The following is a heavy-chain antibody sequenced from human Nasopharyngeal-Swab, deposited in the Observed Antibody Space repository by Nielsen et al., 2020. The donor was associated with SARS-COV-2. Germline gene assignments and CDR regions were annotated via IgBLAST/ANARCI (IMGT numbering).Heavy chain of an antibody. CDR2: ISGSGGST. CDR1: GFTFSSYA. V-gene: IGHV3-23*01. J-gene: IGHJ5*02. CDR3: AKGYSGYPRNNWFDP. Sequence: GESLKISCAASGFTFSSYAMSWVRQAPGKGLEWVSAISGSGGSTYYADSVKGRFTISRDNSKNTLYLQMNSPRAEDTAVYYCAKGYSGYPRNNWFDPWGQGTLVTVSS. D-gene: IGHD5-12*01.